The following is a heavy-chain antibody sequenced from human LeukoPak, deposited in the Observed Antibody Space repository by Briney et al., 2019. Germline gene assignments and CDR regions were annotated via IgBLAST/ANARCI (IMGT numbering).Heavy chain of an antibody. CDR3: ARDLRNAGRAFDI. Sequence: ASVKVSCKASRYTFTSYDINWVRQATGQGLEWMGWMNPNSGNTGYAQKFQGRVTMTRNTSISTAYMELSSLRSEDTAVYYCARDLRNAGRAFDIWGQGTMVTVSS. CDR1: RYTFTSYD. J-gene: IGHJ3*02. D-gene: IGHD1-1*01. CDR2: MNPNSGNT. V-gene: IGHV1-8*01.